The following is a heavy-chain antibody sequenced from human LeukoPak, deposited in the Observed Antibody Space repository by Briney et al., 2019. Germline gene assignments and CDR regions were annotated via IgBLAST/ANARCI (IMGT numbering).Heavy chain of an antibody. CDR1: GFTFSRNA. V-gene: IGHV3-23*01. CDR3: AKDGRSSEPY. J-gene: IGHJ4*02. Sequence: PGGSLRLSCAASGFTFSRNAMNWIRQAPGKGLEWVSGVHDGGGGTHYADSVKGRFTISRDNSKNTLYLQMNSLRAEDTAVYYCAKDGRSSEPYWGQGTLVTVSS. CDR2: VHDGGGGT. D-gene: IGHD6-6*01.